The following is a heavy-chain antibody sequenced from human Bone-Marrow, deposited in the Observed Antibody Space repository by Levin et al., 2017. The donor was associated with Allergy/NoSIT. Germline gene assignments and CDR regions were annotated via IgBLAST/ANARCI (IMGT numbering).Heavy chain of an antibody. CDR2: TSYDGRHY. D-gene: IGHD4-17*01. V-gene: IGHV3-30*18. J-gene: IGHJ1*01. CDR3: AKDPTVTASEDFQH. Sequence: LKISCAASGFIFSDYGMHWIRQAPGKGPEWVAFTSYDGRHYQYADSVRGRFTISRDNSKNTLHLQMNSLRAEDTAVYYCAKDPTVTASEDFQHWGQGTLVTVSS. CDR1: GFIFSDYG.